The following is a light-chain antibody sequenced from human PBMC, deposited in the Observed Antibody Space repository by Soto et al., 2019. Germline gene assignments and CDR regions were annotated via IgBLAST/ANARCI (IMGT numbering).Light chain of an antibody. V-gene: IGLV1-44*01. J-gene: IGLJ1*01. CDR2: SNN. Sequence: QSVLTQPPSASGTPGQRVTISCSGSSSNIGSNTVNWYQQLPGTAPKLLIYSNNQRPSGVPDRFSGSKSGTSASLAISGLQSEDGADYYCAAWDDSLNGHYVFGTGTKVTVL. CDR1: SSNIGSNT. CDR3: AAWDDSLNGHYV.